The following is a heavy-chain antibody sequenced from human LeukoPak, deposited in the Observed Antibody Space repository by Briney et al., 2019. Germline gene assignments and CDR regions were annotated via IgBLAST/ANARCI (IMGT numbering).Heavy chain of an antibody. CDR2: IYYTGST. V-gene: IGHV4-39*01. D-gene: IGHD1-1*01. J-gene: IGHJ5*02. CDR3: ARSTSGSHDH. Sequence: PSETLSLTCTVSGGSISSSSYYWAWFRQPPGKGLEWIGTIYYTGSTSYNPSLKSRVTISVDTSKNQFSLKLTSVTAADTAVFYCARSTSGSHDHWGQGTLVTVSS. CDR1: GGSISSSSYY.